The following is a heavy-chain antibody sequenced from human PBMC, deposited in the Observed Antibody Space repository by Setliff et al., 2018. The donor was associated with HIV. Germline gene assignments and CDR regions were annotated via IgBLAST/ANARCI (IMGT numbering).Heavy chain of an antibody. CDR3: ARDFRDYGGNYWYFDL. D-gene: IGHD4-17*01. J-gene: IGHJ2*01. V-gene: IGHV4-61*02. CDR2: IYTSGST. Sequence: TSETLSLTCTVSGGSISSGSCYWSWIRQPAGKGLEWIGRIYTSGSTNYNPSLKSRVTISLDTSKNQFSLKLSSVTAADTAVYYCARDFRDYGGNYWYFDLWGRGTLVTVSS. CDR1: GGSISSGSCY.